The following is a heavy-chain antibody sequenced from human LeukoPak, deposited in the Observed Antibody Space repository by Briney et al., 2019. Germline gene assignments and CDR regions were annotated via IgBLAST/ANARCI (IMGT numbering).Heavy chain of an antibody. V-gene: IGHV3-21*04. J-gene: IGHJ3*01. D-gene: IGHD4-17*01. CDR3: ARDPNGDYIGAFDV. CDR2: ISSSSSYI. CDR1: GFTFSSYS. Sequence: GGSLRLSCAASGFTFSSYSMNWVRQAPGKGLEWVSSISSSSSYIYYADSVKGRFTISRDNAKNSLYLQMNSLRAEDTAVYYCARDPNGDYIGAFDVWGPGTMVTVSS.